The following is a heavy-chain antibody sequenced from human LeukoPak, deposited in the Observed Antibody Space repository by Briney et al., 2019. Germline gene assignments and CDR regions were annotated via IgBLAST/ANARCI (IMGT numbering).Heavy chain of an antibody. CDR3: ANYYYGSGSSNWFDP. CDR2: INHSGST. Sequence: SETLSLTCAVYGGSFSGYYWSWIRQPPGKGLEWIGEINHSGSTNYNPSLKSRVTISVDTSRNQFSLKLSSMTAADTAVYYCANYYYGSGSSNWFDPWGQGTLVTVSS. CDR1: GGSFSGYY. V-gene: IGHV4-34*01. J-gene: IGHJ5*02. D-gene: IGHD3-10*01.